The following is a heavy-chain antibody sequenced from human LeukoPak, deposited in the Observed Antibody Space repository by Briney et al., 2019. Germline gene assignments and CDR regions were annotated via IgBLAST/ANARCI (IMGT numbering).Heavy chain of an antibody. Sequence: SETLSLTCTVSGYSISSGYYWGWIRQPPGKGLEWIGSIYHSGRTFYNPSLKSRVTISVDTSKNQFSLKLTSVTAADTAVYYCARSPRRMVYVPLDYWGQGTLVTVSS. D-gene: IGHD2-8*01. CDR2: IYHSGRT. CDR1: GYSISSGYY. CDR3: ARSPRRMVYVPLDY. J-gene: IGHJ4*02. V-gene: IGHV4-38-2*02.